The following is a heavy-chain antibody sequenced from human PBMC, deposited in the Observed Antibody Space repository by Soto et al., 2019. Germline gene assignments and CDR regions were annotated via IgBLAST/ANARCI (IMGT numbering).Heavy chain of an antibody. CDR1: GFSFSTSAVG. CDR3: AHVYWAASGTRYYFDY. J-gene: IGHJ4*02. D-gene: IGHD1-7*01. CDR2: IYWDDDK. V-gene: IGHV2-5*02. Sequence: SGATLVNPAQTLPLTCTCSGFSFSTSAVGVGWIRQPPGKALEFLALIYWDDDKRFSPSLKSRLTITKDTSKNQVVLTMTNMDPEDTATYFCAHVYWAASGTRYYFDYWGQGTLVTVSS.